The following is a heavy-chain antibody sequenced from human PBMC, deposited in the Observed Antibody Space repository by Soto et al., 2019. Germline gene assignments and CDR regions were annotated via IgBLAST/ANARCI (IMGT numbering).Heavy chain of an antibody. J-gene: IGHJ4*02. Sequence: PAGCLGLSCAPSGFTCGSYAMSWFRHATGNGPALVAAISGSGGSTYYADSVKGRFTISRDNSKNTLYLQMNSLRAEDTAVYYCAKEERRPNYYDSSGRPWDYWGQGTLVPVFS. CDR1: GFTCGSYA. CDR3: AKEERRPNYYDSSGRPWDY. V-gene: IGHV3-23*01. CDR2: ISGSGGST. D-gene: IGHD3-22*01.